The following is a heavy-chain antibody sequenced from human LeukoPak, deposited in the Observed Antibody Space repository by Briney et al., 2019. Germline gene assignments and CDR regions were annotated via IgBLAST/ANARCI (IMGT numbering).Heavy chain of an antibody. CDR2: ISSVDPTI. V-gene: IGHV3-48*03. CDR1: GFIFSTYE. J-gene: IGHJ4*02. Sequence: GGSLRLSCAASGFIFSTYEMNWVRQAAGEGLQWVWYISSVDPTIYYADSVKGRFTISRDNAKNTLYLQMNSLRAEDTAVYYCARTYSSFDYWGQGTLVTVS. D-gene: IGHD6-19*01. CDR3: ARTYSSFDY.